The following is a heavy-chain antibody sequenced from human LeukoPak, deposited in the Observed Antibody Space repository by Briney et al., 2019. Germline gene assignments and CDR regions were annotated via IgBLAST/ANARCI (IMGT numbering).Heavy chain of an antibody. CDR2: IKSKTDGGTT. V-gene: IGHV3-15*01. Sequence: GGSLRLSCAASGFTFSNAWMSWVRQAPGKGLEWVGRIKSKTDGGTTDYAAPVKGRFTISRDDSKNTLYLQMNSLKTEDTAVYYCTTLYYDFWSGYHRDYWGQGTLVTVSS. CDR1: GFTFSNAW. CDR3: TTLYYDFWSGYHRDY. J-gene: IGHJ4*02. D-gene: IGHD3-3*01.